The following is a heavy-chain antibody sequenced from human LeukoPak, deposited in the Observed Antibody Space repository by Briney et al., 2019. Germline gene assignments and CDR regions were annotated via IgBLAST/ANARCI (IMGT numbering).Heavy chain of an antibody. V-gene: IGHV4-61*02. D-gene: IGHD2-2*01. Sequence: PSETLSLTCTVSGGSISSGSYYWSWIRQPAGKGLEWIGRIYTSGSTNYNPSLKSRVTISVDTSKNQFSLKLSSVTAADTAVYYCATENIVVVPAARDYYYYYMDVWGKGTTVTVSS. CDR3: ATENIVVVPAARDYYYYYMDV. CDR1: GGSISSGSYY. J-gene: IGHJ6*03. CDR2: IYTSGST.